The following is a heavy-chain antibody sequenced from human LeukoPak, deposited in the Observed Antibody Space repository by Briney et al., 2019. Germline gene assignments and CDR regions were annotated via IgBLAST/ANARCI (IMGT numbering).Heavy chain of an antibody. CDR2: IDCDDDK. CDR1: GFSLSTSGMR. D-gene: IGHD1-26*01. V-gene: IGHV2-70*04. CDR3: ARLNSGTYLDY. Sequence: SGPALVKPTQTLTLTCTFSGFSLSTSGMRVSWIRQPPGKALGWLARIDCDDDKFYSTSRKARLTLSKDTSKNQVVLTMTNMDPVDTATYYCARLNSGTYLDYWGQGTLVTVSS. J-gene: IGHJ4*02.